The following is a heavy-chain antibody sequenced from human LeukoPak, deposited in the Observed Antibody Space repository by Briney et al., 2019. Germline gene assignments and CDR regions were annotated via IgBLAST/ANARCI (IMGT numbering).Heavy chain of an antibody. Sequence: GGSLRLSCAASGFTFSSYAMSWVRQAPGKGLEWVSAISGSGGSTYYADSVKGRLTISRDNSKNTLYLQMNSLRAEDTAVYYCAKDGAEYYDSSGLYWGQGTLVTVSS. V-gene: IGHV3-23*01. D-gene: IGHD3-22*01. CDR1: GFTFSSYA. CDR3: AKDGAEYYDSSGLY. CDR2: ISGSGGST. J-gene: IGHJ4*02.